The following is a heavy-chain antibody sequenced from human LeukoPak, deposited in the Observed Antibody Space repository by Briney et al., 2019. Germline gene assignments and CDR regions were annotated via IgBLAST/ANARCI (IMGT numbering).Heavy chain of an antibody. CDR1: EFTFSTYS. Sequence: GGSLRLSCAASEFTFSTYSMNWVRQAPGKGLEWVSYISSSSSTIYYADSVKGRFTISRDNAENSLFLQMNSLRAEDTAVYYCARGRLVRPPGYDYWGQGTPVTVSS. CDR2: ISSSSSTI. CDR3: ARGRLVRPPGYDY. J-gene: IGHJ4*02. V-gene: IGHV3-48*01. D-gene: IGHD3-9*01.